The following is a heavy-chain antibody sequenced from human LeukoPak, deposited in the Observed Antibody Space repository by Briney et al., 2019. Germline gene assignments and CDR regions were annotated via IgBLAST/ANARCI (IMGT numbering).Heavy chain of an antibody. V-gene: IGHV4-39*01. Sequence: SETLSLTCTLSGGSISSSCSYWCWIRQPPGKGLEWIGRIYYSGSTYYNPSLKSRVTISVDTSKNQFSLKLSSVTAADTAVYYSARHSRLDGDCQYYSYYGMDVWGKGTTVTVSS. CDR2: IYYSGST. CDR1: GGSISSSCSY. CDR3: ARHSRLDGDCQYYSYYGMDV. J-gene: IGHJ6*04. D-gene: IGHD2-21*02.